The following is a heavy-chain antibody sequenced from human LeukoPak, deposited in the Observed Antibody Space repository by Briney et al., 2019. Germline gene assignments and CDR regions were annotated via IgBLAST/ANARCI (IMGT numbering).Heavy chain of an antibody. CDR2: INHSGST. D-gene: IGHD3-22*01. CDR3: ARPYYYDSSGYPLGAFD. J-gene: IGHJ3*02. V-gene: IGHV4-34*09. Sequence: SETLSLTCAVYGGSFSGYYWSWIRQPPGKGLEWIGEINHSGSTNYNPSPKSRVTISVDTSKNQFSLKLSSVTAADTAVYYCARPYYYDSSGYPLGAFDMRPRDNGHRLF. CDR1: GGSFSGYY.